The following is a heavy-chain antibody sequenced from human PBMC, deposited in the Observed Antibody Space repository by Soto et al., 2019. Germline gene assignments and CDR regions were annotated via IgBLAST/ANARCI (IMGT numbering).Heavy chain of an antibody. J-gene: IGHJ4*02. Sequence: QITLKESGPTLVKPTQPLTLTCGFSGFSLATTDVGVGWIRQPPGKALEWLALVYWNDDKRYRPSLESRLTIAKVTTKDQVVLTMTNMDPVVTGTYYCVHSRTIARWLQWVSWGQETLVTVSS. CDR1: GFSLATTDVG. V-gene: IGHV2-5*01. CDR2: VYWNDDK. CDR3: VHSRTIARWLQWVS. D-gene: IGHD5-12*01.